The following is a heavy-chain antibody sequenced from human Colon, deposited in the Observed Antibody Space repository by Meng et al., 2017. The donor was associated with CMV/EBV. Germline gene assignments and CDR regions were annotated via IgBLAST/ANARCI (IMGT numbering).Heavy chain of an antibody. Sequence: QVQLVQSGAEVKRPGAPVKVSCQASGYTFTSYDINWVRQTPGQGLEWVGWMNPRSGDTDYARKFQGRVTMTRDTSLGTAYLEQRSLTSEDTAIYYCARPTSGGYWGQGTLVTVSS. V-gene: IGHV1-8*01. CDR3: ARPTSGGY. CDR1: GYTFTSYD. J-gene: IGHJ4*02. CDR2: MNPRSGDT. D-gene: IGHD1-1*01.